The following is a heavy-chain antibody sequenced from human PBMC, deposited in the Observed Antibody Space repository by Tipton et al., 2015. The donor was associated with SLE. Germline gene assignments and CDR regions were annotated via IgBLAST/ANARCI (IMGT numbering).Heavy chain of an antibody. V-gene: IGHV4-34*01. D-gene: IGHD3-22*01. J-gene: IGHJ6*03. CDR1: GGSISSYY. CDR3: ARGLNYYDSSGYYPFYYMDV. CDR2: INHSGST. Sequence: TLSLTCTVSGGSISSYYWSWIRQPPGKGLEWIGEINHSGSTNYNPSLKSRVTISVDTSENQFSLKLSSVTAADTAVYYCARGLNYYDSSGYYPFYYMDVWGKGTTVTVSS.